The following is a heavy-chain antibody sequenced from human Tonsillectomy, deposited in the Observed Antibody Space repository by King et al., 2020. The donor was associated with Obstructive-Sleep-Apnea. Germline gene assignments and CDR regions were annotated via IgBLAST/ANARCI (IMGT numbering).Heavy chain of an antibody. D-gene: IGHD3-22*01. CDR1: GYSFTSYW. CDR2: IDPSDSYT. Sequence: VQLVESGAEVKKPGESLRISCKGSGYSFTSYWISWVRQMPGKGLEWMGRIDPSDSYTNYSPSFQGHVTISADKSISTAYLQWSSLKASDTAMYYCARLPEGYYLIGDAFDIWGQGTMVTVSS. J-gene: IGHJ3*02. CDR3: ARLPEGYYLIGDAFDI. V-gene: IGHV5-10-1*01.